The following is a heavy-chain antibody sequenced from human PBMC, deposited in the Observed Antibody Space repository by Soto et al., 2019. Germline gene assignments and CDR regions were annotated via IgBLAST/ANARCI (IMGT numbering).Heavy chain of an antibody. J-gene: IGHJ4*02. D-gene: IGHD3-16*02. Sequence: SETLSLTCAVYGGSFSGYYWSWIRQPPGKGLEWIGEINHSGSTNYNPSLKSRVTISVDTSKNQFSLKLSSVTAADAAVYYCARGPHYDYIWGSYRYTYYFDYWGQGTLVNVSS. CDR1: GGSFSGYY. CDR3: ARGPHYDYIWGSYRYTYYFDY. CDR2: INHSGST. V-gene: IGHV4-34*01.